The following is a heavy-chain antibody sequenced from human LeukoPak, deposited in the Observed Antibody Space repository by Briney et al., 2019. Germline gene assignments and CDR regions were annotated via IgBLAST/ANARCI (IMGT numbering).Heavy chain of an antibody. CDR3: ASGGYCSTTTCMGGFDP. J-gene: IGHJ5*02. CDR2: ISSSSSTI. CDR1: GFTFSMYS. Sequence: GGSLRLSCAASGFTFSMYSMNWVRQAPGKGLEWVSYISSSSSTIYYADSVKGRFTISRDNAKNSLYLQMNSLRDEDTAVCYCASGGYCSTTTCMGGFDPWGQGTLVTVSS. V-gene: IGHV3-48*02. D-gene: IGHD2-2*01.